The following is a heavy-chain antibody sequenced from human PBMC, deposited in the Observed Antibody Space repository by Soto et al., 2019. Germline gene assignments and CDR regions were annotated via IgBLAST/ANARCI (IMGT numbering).Heavy chain of an antibody. CDR1: GYTLTELS. Sequence: ASGKVSCKVSGYTLTELSMHWVRQAPGKGLEWMGGFDPEDGETIYAQKFQGRVTMTEDTSTDTAYMGLSSLRSEDTAVYYCATVGSPEDIVATTEGYYYYHYDMDVWG. V-gene: IGHV1-24*01. CDR2: FDPEDGET. CDR3: ATVGSPEDIVATTEGYYYYHYDMDV. D-gene: IGHD5-12*01. J-gene: IGHJ6*02.